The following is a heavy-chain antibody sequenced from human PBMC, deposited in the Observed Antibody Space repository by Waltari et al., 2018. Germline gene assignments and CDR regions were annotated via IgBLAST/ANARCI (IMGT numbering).Heavy chain of an antibody. CDR2: IYYSGST. CDR1: GGSISSGGYY. D-gene: IGHD2-15*01. Sequence: QVQLQESGPGLVKPSQTLSLTCTVSGGSISSGGYYWSWIRQHPGKGLEWIGYIYYSGSTYYNPSLKSRVTISVDTSKNQFSLKLSSVTAADTAVYYCARETRYCSGGSCYSGGFVYYYYYMDVWGKGTT. V-gene: IGHV4-31*03. CDR3: ARETRYCSGGSCYSGGFVYYYYYMDV. J-gene: IGHJ6*03.